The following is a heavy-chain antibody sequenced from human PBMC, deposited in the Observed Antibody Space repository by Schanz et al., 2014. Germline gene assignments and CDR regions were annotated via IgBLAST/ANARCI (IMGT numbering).Heavy chain of an antibody. Sequence: QVQLVESGGGVVQPGRSRRLSCAASGFTFSSYAMHWVRQAPGKGLEWVAVMSYDGSNKYYADSVKGRFTISRDTPKNTLYLQMNSLRVEDTAVYYCARDLISSGWCGWGQGTLVTVSS. D-gene: IGHD6-19*01. J-gene: IGHJ4*02. V-gene: IGHV3-30-3*01. CDR2: MSYDGSNK. CDR3: ARDLISSGWCG. CDR1: GFTFSSYA.